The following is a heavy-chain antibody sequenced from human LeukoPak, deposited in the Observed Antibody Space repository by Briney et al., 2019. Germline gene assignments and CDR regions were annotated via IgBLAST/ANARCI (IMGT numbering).Heavy chain of an antibody. Sequence: PSETLSLTCTVSGGSISSGGYYWSWIRQDPGKGLEWIGYIYYSGSTYYNPSLKSRVTISVDTSKNQFSLKLSSVTAADTAVYYCARVSGSYPRPFDYWGQGTLVTVSS. CDR3: ARVSGSYPRPFDY. V-gene: IGHV4-31*03. CDR1: GGSISSGGYY. D-gene: IGHD1-26*01. J-gene: IGHJ4*02. CDR2: IYYSGST.